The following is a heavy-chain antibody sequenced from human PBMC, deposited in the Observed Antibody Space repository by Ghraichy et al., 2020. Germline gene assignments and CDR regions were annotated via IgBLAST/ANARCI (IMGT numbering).Heavy chain of an antibody. CDR3: ARDQVFQDWYGGQADY. D-gene: IGHD3-10*01. J-gene: IGHJ4*02. V-gene: IGHV3-7*01. Sequence: GGSLRLSCAVSGFTFSSYWMSWVRQAPGKGLEWVANIKQDGSETYYVDSVKGRFTISRDNAKNSLYLQMNSLRAEDTAVYYCARDQVFQDWYGGQADYWGQGTLVTVSS. CDR2: IKQDGSET. CDR1: GFTFSSYW.